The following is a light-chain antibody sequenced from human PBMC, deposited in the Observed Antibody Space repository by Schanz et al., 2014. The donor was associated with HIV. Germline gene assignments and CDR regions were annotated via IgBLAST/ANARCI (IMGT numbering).Light chain of an antibody. CDR2: DVT. J-gene: IGLJ1*01. V-gene: IGLV2-14*03. CDR3: SSYTSSSTLV. CDR1: SSDVGGYNY. Sequence: QSALTQPASVSGTPGQSITISCTGSSSDVGGYNYVSWYQQHPGKAPKLMIYDVTERPSGVPDRFSGSKSGNTASLTVSGLQAEDEADYYCSSYTSSSTLVFGTGTKLTVL.